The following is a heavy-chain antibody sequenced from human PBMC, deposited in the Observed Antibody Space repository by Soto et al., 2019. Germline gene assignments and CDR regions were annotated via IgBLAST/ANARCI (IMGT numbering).Heavy chain of an antibody. CDR1: GGSINTGGCY. CDR2: IYYSGTT. J-gene: IGHJ3*02. D-gene: IGHD2-21*01. CDR3: ARETVRGKDSEAFDI. V-gene: IGHV4-31*03. Sequence: QLQLQESGPGLVKPSQILSLTCTVSGGSINTGGCYWSWIRQQPGRGLEWIGYIYYSGTTNYNPSLESRITVSLDTSKNQFSLKVFSVTAADTAVYYCARETVRGKDSEAFDIWGQGTMVTVSS.